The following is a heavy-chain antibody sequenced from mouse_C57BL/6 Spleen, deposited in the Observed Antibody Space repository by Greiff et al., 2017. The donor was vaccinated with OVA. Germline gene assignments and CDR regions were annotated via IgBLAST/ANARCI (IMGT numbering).Heavy chain of an antibody. CDR3: TRQYYGSPFDY. D-gene: IGHD1-1*01. CDR2: IDPETGGT. Sequence: VQLQQSGAELVRPGASVTLSCKASGYTFTDYEMHWVKQTPVHGLEWIGAIDPETGGTAYNQKFKGKAILTADKSSSTAYMELRSLTSEDSAVYYCTRQYYGSPFDYWGQGTTLTVSS. CDR1: GYTFTDYE. J-gene: IGHJ2*01. V-gene: IGHV1-15*01.